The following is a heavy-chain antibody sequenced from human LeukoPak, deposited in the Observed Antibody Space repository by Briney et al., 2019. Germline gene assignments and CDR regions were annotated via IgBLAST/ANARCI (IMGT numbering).Heavy chain of an antibody. CDR2: ISGSGGST. Sequence: QPGGSLRLSCAASGFTFSSYAMSWVRQAPGKGLEWVSAISGSGGSTYYADSVKGRFTISRDNSKNTLYLQMNSLRAEDTAVYYCAKGTGYSSGWYRGPPRAYYFDYWGQGTLVTVSS. V-gene: IGHV3-23*01. D-gene: IGHD6-19*01. J-gene: IGHJ4*02. CDR1: GFTFSSYA. CDR3: AKGTGYSSGWYRGPPRAYYFDY.